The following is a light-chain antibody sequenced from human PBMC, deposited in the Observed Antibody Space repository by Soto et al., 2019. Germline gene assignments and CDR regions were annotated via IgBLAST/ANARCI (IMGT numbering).Light chain of an antibody. CDR3: QQRSNWPLT. Sequence: EFFLPKPQPTLFWSPGEKATFPGRARQDVAGTLAWYHQKPGQAPRLLIYTASNRATGIPARFSGSGSGTDFTLTISNLEPEDFAVYYCQQRSNWPLTFGGGTKVEIK. V-gene: IGKV3-11*01. J-gene: IGKJ4*01. CDR2: TAS. CDR1: QDVAGT.